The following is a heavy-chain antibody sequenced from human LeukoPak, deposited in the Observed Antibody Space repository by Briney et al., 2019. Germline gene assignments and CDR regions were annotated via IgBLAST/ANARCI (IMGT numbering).Heavy chain of an antibody. CDR3: ARHYYDSSGYFYQDY. D-gene: IGHD3-22*01. V-gene: IGHV4-59*08. J-gene: IGHJ4*02. Sequence: SETLSLTCTVYGGSISSYYGSWIRQPPGKGLEWIGFIYYSGSTNYNPSLKSRVTISVDTSKNQFSLKLTSVTGAATAVYYCARHYYDSSGYFYQDYWGQGTLVTVSS. CDR1: GGSISSYY. CDR2: IYYSGST.